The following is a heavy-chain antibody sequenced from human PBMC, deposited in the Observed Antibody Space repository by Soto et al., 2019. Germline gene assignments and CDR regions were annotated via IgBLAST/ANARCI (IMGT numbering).Heavy chain of an antibody. CDR1: GFTFGSYG. CDR2: ISYDGSNK. D-gene: IGHD1-26*01. CDR3: AKDVVVGATPGLGDYYYYYGMDV. Sequence: GGSLRLSCAASGFTFGSYGMHWVRQAPGKGLEWVAVISYDGSNKYYADSVKGRFTISRDNSKSTLYLQMNSLRAEDTAVYYCAKDVVVGATPGLGDYYYYYGMDVWGQGTTVTVSS. J-gene: IGHJ6*02. V-gene: IGHV3-30*18.